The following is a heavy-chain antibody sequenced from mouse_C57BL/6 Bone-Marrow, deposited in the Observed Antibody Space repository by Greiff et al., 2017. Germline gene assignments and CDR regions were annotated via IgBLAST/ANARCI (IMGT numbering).Heavy chain of an antibody. Sequence: DVMLVESGPGMVKPSQSLSLTCTVTGYSITSGYDWHWIRHFPGNKLEWMGYISYSGSTNHNPSLKSRISITHDTSKNHFFLKLNSVTTEDTATYYCARNQLGLDYWGQGTTLTVSS. CDR3: ARNQLGLDY. CDR1: GYSITSGYD. V-gene: IGHV3-1*01. J-gene: IGHJ2*01. D-gene: IGHD4-1*02. CDR2: ISYSGST.